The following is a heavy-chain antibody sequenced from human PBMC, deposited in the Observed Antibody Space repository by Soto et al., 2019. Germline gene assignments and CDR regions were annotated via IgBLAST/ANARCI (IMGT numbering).Heavy chain of an antibody. D-gene: IGHD3-10*01. CDR1: GFTFNNYW. J-gene: IGHJ4*02. CDR2: IHHPGSAK. Sequence: EVQLVESGGGLVQPGGSLRLSCAASGFTFNNYWMSWVRQAPGKGLEWVANIHHPGSAKYYVESVKGRFTISRDNAKNSLHLQMISLRAEDTAVYYYSRGVIGWLDGANWGQGTLVTVSS. CDR3: SRGVIGWLDGAN. V-gene: IGHV3-7*01.